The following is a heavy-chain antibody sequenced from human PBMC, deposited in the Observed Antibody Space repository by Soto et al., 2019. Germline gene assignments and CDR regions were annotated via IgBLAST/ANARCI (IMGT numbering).Heavy chain of an antibody. V-gene: IGHV1-8*01. D-gene: IGHD4-17*01. J-gene: IGHJ1*01. CDR1: GYTFTSYD. Sequence: QVQLVQSGAEVKKPGASVKVSCKASGYTFTSYDINWVRQATGQGLEWMGLMNPNSGNTGYAQKFQGIVTMTRNTSITTAYMELSSLTSEDTAVFYCARSTNDYGDPHWGQGKLVTVSS. CDR2: MNPNSGNT. CDR3: ARSTNDYGDPH.